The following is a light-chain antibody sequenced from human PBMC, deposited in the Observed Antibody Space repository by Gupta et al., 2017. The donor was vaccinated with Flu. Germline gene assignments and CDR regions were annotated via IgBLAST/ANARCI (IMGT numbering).Light chain of an antibody. CDR2: GNH. V-gene: IGLV1-40*01. CDR1: SYNIGTVYD. J-gene: IGLJ1*01. CDR3: QSYDSSLIGYV. Sequence: SVLTQPPSVSGAPGQRVTISCTGSSYNIGTVYDVHWYQQLPGTAPKLLIYGNHNRPSGFPDRFSGSKSGTSASLAITGLQAEDEADYYCQSYDSSLIGYVFGTGTKVTVL.